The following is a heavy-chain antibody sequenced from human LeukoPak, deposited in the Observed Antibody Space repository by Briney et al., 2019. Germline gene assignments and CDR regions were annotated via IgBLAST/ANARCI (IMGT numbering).Heavy chain of an antibody. CDR1: GFTFSSYA. CDR2: IRGSGGST. V-gene: IGHV3-23*01. D-gene: IGHD3-10*01. J-gene: IGHJ6*02. CDR3: AKPGYGSGSYPPYGMDV. Sequence: GGSLRLSCAASGFTFSSYAMSWVRQAPGKGLEWVSAIRGSGGSTYYADSVKGRFTISRDNSKNTLYLQMNSLRAEDTAVYYCAKPGYGSGSYPPYGMDVWGQGTTVTVSS.